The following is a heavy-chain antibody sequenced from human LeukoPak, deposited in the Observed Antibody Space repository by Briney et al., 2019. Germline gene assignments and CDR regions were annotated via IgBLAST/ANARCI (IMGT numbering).Heavy chain of an antibody. CDR3: ARRLGRKFGERFYYYHYMDV. V-gene: IGHV3-20*04. D-gene: IGHD3-10*01. J-gene: IGHJ6*03. CDR1: GFTFDDYG. Sequence: GGSLRLSCAASGFTFDDYGMSWVRQAPGKGLEWVSGINWNGGSTDYADSVKGRFTISRDNAKKSLYLQMNSLRAEDTALYYCARRLGRKFGERFYYYHYMDVWGKGTTVTISS. CDR2: INWNGGST.